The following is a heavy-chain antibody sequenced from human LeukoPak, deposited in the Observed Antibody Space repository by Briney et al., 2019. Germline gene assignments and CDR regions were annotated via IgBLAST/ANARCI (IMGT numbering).Heavy chain of an antibody. Sequence: PGESLKISCKGGGYSFTNYWIVWVRQMPGKGLEWMGVIYYDDSETQYSPSFQGQVTISADKSISTAYLQWSSLKASDTAMYYCARLGIGVTTPLDYWGQGTLVTVSS. D-gene: IGHD4-11*01. CDR1: GYSFTNYW. CDR2: IYYDDSET. CDR3: ARLGIGVTTPLDY. J-gene: IGHJ4*02. V-gene: IGHV5-51*01.